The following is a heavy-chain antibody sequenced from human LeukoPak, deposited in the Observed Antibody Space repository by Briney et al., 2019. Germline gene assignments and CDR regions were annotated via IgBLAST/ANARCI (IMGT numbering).Heavy chain of an antibody. V-gene: IGHV4-39*07. D-gene: IGHD4-17*01. CDR1: GGPISSSSYY. Sequence: SETLSLTCTVSGGPISSSSYYWGWIRQPPGKGLEWIGSIYYSGSTYYNPSLKSRVTISVDTSKNQFSLKLSSVTAADTAVYYCARVSTVTTPRAFDIWGQGTMVTVSS. CDR2: IYYSGST. J-gene: IGHJ3*02. CDR3: ARVSTVTTPRAFDI.